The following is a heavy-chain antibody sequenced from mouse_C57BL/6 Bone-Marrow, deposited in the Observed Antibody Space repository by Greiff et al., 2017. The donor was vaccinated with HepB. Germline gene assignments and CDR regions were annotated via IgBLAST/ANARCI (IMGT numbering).Heavy chain of an antibody. D-gene: IGHD2-4*01. V-gene: IGHV5-17*01. CDR2: ISSGSSTI. J-gene: IGHJ4*01. CDR3: ARTITTYYYAMDY. Sequence: EVKVVESGGGLVKPGGSLKLSCAASGFTFSDYGMHWVRQAPEKGLEWVAYISSGSSTIYYAETVKGRFTISRDNAKNTLFLQMTSLRSEDTAMYYCARTITTYYYAMDYWGQGTSVTVSS. CDR1: GFTFSDYG.